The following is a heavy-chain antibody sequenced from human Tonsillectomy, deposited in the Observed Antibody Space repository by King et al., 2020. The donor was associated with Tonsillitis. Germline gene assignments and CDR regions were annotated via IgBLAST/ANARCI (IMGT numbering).Heavy chain of an antibody. Sequence: QLVQSGAEVKKPGASVTVSCEVSGYTLTEFSIHWVRQAPGKGLEWMGGFDPENGETIYVQKFQGRVTMTEDTSTDTAYMELSSLRFEDTAVYYCGVWNTLGYYFNYWGQGTLVTVSS. J-gene: IGHJ4*02. D-gene: IGHD3-22*01. CDR1: GYTLTEFS. V-gene: IGHV1-24*01. CDR2: FDPENGET. CDR3: GVWNTLGYYFNY.